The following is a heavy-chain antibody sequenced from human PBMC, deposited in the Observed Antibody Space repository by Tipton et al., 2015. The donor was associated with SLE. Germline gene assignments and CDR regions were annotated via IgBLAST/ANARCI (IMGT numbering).Heavy chain of an antibody. CDR3: ARGSRYYDSSGYRWSLDL. D-gene: IGHD3-22*01. CDR2: IYYSGST. V-gene: IGHV4-59*01. J-gene: IGHJ2*01. Sequence: TLSLTCTVSGGSISSYYWSWIRQPPGKGLEWIGYIYYSGSTNYNPSLKSRVTISVDTSKNQFSLKLSSVTAADTAVYYCARGSRYYDSSGYRWSLDLWGRGTLVTVSS. CDR1: GGSISSYY.